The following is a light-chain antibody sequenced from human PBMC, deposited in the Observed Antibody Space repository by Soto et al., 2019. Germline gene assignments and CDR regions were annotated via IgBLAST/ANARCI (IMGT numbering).Light chain of an antibody. J-gene: IGLJ2*01. CDR1: NSDVGGYNY. CDR3: SSYSSSSTFVV. Sequence: QSALTQPASVSGSPGQSITISCTGTNSDVGGYNYVSWYQQHPGKAPKLMIYDVSNRPSGVSYRFSGSKSGNTASLTISGPQAEDEADYYCSSYSSSSTFVVFGGGTKLTVL. CDR2: DVS. V-gene: IGLV2-14*03.